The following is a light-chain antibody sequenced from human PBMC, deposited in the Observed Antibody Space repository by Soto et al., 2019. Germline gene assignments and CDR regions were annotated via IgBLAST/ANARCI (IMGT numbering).Light chain of an antibody. Sequence: EIVFTQSPGTLSFSPGERATLPFRASQSVSSSYLAWYQQKPGQAPRLLIYDTSTRVAGIPARFTGSGSGTDFTLTISSLQSEDFAVYYCQQYNIWRSISFGQGTRLEIK. CDR3: QQYNIWRSIS. J-gene: IGKJ5*01. CDR1: QSVSSSY. V-gene: IGKV3-15*01. CDR2: DTS.